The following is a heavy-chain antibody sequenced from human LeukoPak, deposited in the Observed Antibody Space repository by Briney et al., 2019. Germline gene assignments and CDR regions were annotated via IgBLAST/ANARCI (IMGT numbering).Heavy chain of an antibody. D-gene: IGHD1-14*01. CDR3: AKEPNLSFYYMAD. V-gene: IGHV3-7*03. Sequence: GGSLRLSCVVSGFTFRSYWMSWVRQAPGKGLEWVASIKQDGSGEYYVDSVKGRFTIYRDNANNSLYLQMTSLRADDTAIYYCAKEPNLSFYYMADWGKGTTVTISS. CDR2: IKQDGSGE. J-gene: IGHJ6*03. CDR1: GFTFRSYW.